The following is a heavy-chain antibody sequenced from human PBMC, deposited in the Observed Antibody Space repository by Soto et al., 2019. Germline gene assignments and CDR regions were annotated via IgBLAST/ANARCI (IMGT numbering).Heavy chain of an antibody. CDR2: ISYSGST. J-gene: IGHJ4*03. Sequence: SETLSLTCTVSGGSISNYYWSWIRQPPGKGLEWIGCISYSGSTSYNPSLKSRVTISVDTSKNHFSLTLNSVTAADTAVYYCARQGDNILTGFFSFDLWGQGALVTVSS. CDR1: GGSISNYY. V-gene: IGHV4-59*08. D-gene: IGHD3-9*01. CDR3: ARQGDNILTGFFSFDL.